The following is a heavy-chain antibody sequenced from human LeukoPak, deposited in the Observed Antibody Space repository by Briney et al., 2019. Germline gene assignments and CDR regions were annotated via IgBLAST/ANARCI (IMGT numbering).Heavy chain of an antibody. J-gene: IGHJ4*02. CDR2: ISYDGSNK. CDR3: AKDPRYYDSSGYYDY. V-gene: IGHV3-30*18. D-gene: IGHD3-22*01. Sequence: PGGSLKLSCVASGFTFSSYGMHWVRQAPGKGLEWVAVISYDGSNKYYADSVKGRFTISRDNSKNTLYLQMNSLRAEDTAVYYCAKDPRYYDSSGYYDYWGQGTLVTVSS. CDR1: GFTFSSYG.